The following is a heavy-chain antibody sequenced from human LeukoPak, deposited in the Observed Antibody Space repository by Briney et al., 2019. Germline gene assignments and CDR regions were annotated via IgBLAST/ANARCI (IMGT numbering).Heavy chain of an antibody. CDR2: IYYSGST. Sequence: SETLSLTCTVSGGSISSSSYYWGWIRQPPGKGPEWIGSIYYSGSTYYNPSLKSRVTISVDTSKNQFSLKLSSVTAADTAVYYCARLETTVIYYFDYWGQGTLVTVSS. CDR1: GGSISSSSYY. D-gene: IGHD4-17*01. J-gene: IGHJ4*02. V-gene: IGHV4-39*01. CDR3: ARLETTVIYYFDY.